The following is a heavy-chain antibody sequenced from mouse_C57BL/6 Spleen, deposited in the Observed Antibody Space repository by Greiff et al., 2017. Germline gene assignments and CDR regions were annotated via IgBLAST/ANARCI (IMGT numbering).Heavy chain of an antibody. CDR2: INPGSGGT. J-gene: IGHJ2*01. CDR3: ARSALLTGSIDY. D-gene: IGHD4-1*01. V-gene: IGHV1-54*01. CDR1: GYAFTNYL. Sequence: QVQLQQSGAELVRPGTSVKVSCKASGYAFTNYLIEWVKQRPGQGLEWIGVINPGSGGTNYNEKFKGKATLTADKSSSTAYMQLSSLTSEDSAVYFCARSALLTGSIDYWGQGTTLTVSS.